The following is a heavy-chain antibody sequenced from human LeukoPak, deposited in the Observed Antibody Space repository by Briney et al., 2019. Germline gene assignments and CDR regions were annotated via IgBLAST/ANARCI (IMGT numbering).Heavy chain of an antibody. CDR1: GGSISSGGYY. CDR2: IYYNGST. D-gene: IGHD2-2*01. Sequence: SQTLSLTCTVSGGSISSGGYYWSWIRQHPGKGLEWIGYIYYNGSTYYHPSLKSRVTISVDTSKNQFSLKLSSVTAADTAVYYCARYCSSTSCYYYYGMDVWGKGTTVTVSS. J-gene: IGHJ6*04. CDR3: ARYCSSTSCYYYYGMDV. V-gene: IGHV4-31*03.